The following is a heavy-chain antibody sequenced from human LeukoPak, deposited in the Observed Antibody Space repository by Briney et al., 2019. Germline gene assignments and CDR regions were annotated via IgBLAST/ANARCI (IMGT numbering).Heavy chain of an antibody. J-gene: IGHJ4*02. D-gene: IGHD6-13*01. Sequence: KFQGRVTITRDTSASTAYMELSSLRSEDTAVYYCVREGHIAAAGRLLLKFDYWGQGTLVTISS. CDR3: VREGHIAAAGRLLLKFDY. V-gene: IGHV1-3*01.